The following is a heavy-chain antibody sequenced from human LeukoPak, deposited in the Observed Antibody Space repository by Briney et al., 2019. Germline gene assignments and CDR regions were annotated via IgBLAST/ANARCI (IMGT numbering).Heavy chain of an antibody. CDR1: GFTFSSYG. CDR2: ITGSGENT. J-gene: IGHJ4*02. CDR3: AKDLTSWNY. V-gene: IGHV3-23*01. D-gene: IGHD2-2*01. Sequence: GGSLRLSCAASGFTFSSYGITWVRQAPGKGLEWVSGITGSGENTYYADSVKGRFTISRDNSKNTLDLQMNSLRAEDTALYYCAKDLTSWNYWGQGTLVTVSS.